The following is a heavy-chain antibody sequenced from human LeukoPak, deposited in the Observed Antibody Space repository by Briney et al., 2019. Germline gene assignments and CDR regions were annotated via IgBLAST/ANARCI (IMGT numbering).Heavy chain of an antibody. CDR2: IKSKTDGGTT. CDR1: GFTFNSYA. CDR3: SGSYSHDAFDI. Sequence: PGRSLRLSCAASGFTFNSYALHWVRQAPGKGLEWVGRIKSKTDGGTTDYAAPVKGRFTISRDDSKNTLYLQMNSLKTEDTAVYYCSGSYSHDAFDIWGQGTMVTASS. J-gene: IGHJ3*02. D-gene: IGHD1-26*01. V-gene: IGHV3-15*01.